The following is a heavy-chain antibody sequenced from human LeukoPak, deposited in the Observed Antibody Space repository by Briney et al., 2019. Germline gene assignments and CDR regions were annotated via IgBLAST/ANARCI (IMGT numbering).Heavy chain of an antibody. CDR1: GFTFSSHG. Sequence: GWPLRLSCAASGFTFSSHGMHWVRQAPGKGLEWVTFISYDGSNKDYADSVKGRFTISRDNSKNTLYLQVDSLRPEDTAVYYCARGGAAGIYGMDVWGQGAIMTVTS. V-gene: IGHV3-30*02. J-gene: IGHJ6*02. D-gene: IGHD6-13*01. CDR3: ARGGAAGIYGMDV. CDR2: ISYDGSNK.